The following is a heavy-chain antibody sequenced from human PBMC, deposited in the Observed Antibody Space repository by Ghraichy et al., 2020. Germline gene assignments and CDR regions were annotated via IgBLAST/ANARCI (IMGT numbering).Heavy chain of an antibody. CDR1: GGSISSDY. V-gene: IGHV4-59*01. J-gene: IGHJ4*02. CDR2: IYYSGST. CDR3: ARSPRGYGGNSGPFDN. Sequence: SETLSLNCTVSGGSISSDYWRWIRQPPGKGLEWIGYIYYSGSTNYNPSLKSRVTISVDTSNNQFSLKLSSVTAADTAVYYCARSPRGYGGNSGPFDNWGQGTLVTVSS. D-gene: IGHD4-23*01.